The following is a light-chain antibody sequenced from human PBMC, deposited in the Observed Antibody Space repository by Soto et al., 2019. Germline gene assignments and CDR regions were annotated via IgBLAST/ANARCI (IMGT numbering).Light chain of an antibody. Sequence: DIQLTQSPSFLSASVGDRVTITCRASQGISSYLAWYQQKPGKAPKLLIYAASTLQSGVPSRFSGSGSGTGFTLTISSLQPEDFATYYCQQLNSYPPWTFGQGTKVEIK. V-gene: IGKV1-9*01. CDR2: AAS. CDR1: QGISSY. CDR3: QQLNSYPPWT. J-gene: IGKJ1*01.